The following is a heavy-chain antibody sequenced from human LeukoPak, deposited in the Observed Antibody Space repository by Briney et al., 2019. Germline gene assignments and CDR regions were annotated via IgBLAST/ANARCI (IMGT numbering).Heavy chain of an antibody. J-gene: IGHJ4*02. Sequence: GRSLRLSCAASGFTFSIYAMHWVRQAPGKGLEWVAVISYDGSNKYYADSVKRRFTISRDNSKNTLYLQMNGLRAEDTAVYYCASHSGSFSYWGQGTLVTVSS. CDR3: ASHSGSFSY. D-gene: IGHD1-26*01. CDR1: GFTFSIYA. CDR2: ISYDGSNK. V-gene: IGHV3-30-3*01.